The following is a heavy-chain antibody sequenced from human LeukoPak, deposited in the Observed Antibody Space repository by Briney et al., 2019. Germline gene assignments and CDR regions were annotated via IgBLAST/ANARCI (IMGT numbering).Heavy chain of an antibody. D-gene: IGHD6-13*01. Sequence: PGGSLRLSGAASGFTFSSYSMDWVSQAQGQGREWVSSITSDSYIYYAGTVKGRFTISRDNAKNSLYLQMNSLRAEDTAVYYCARDPQPGDYWGQGTLVTVSS. CDR3: ARDPQPGDY. V-gene: IGHV3-21*01. J-gene: IGHJ4*02. CDR1: GFTFSSYS. CDR2: ITSDSYI.